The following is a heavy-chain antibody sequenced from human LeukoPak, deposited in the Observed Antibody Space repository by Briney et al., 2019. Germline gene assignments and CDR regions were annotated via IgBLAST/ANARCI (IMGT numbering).Heavy chain of an antibody. CDR1: GFTFDDYG. J-gene: IGHJ3*02. V-gene: IGHV3-20*04. CDR2: INWNGGST. Sequence: GGSLRLSCAASGFTFDDYGMSWVRQAPGKGLEWVSGINWNGGSTGYADSVKGRFTISRDNAKNSLYLQMNSLRAGDTALYYCARERYSSGWYFLFAQDAFDIWGQGTMVTVPS. D-gene: IGHD6-19*01. CDR3: ARERYSSGWYFLFAQDAFDI.